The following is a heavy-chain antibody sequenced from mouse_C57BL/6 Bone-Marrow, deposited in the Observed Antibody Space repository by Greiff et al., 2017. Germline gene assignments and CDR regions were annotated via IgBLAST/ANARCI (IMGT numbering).Heavy chain of an antibody. J-gene: IGHJ4*01. Sequence: VQVVESGAELARPGASVKLSCKASGYTFTNYGISWVKQRTGQGLEWIGEIYPRSGNPYYNEKFKGKATLTAEKSSSTAYMELSSLTSEDSAVYFCARSYYSSYDGIAYWGQGTSVTVSA. D-gene: IGHD2-5*01. CDR3: ARSYYSSYDGIAY. V-gene: IGHV1-81*01. CDR2: IYPRSGNP. CDR1: GYTFTNYG.